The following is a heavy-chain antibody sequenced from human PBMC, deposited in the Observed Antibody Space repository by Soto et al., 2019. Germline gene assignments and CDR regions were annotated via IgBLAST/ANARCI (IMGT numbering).Heavy chain of an antibody. Sequence: QVQLVQSGAEVKRPGASVKVSCKASGYTFTNYDINWVRQAAGQGLEWMGWMNPNSGKTGYAQKFQGRVTMSRDTSITPAYMELRSLRSEDTAVYYCATTAEVGKFDPWGQGTLVTVSS. CDR2: MNPNSGKT. J-gene: IGHJ5*02. CDR3: ATTAEVGKFDP. D-gene: IGHD7-27*01. CDR1: GYTFTNYD. V-gene: IGHV1-8*01.